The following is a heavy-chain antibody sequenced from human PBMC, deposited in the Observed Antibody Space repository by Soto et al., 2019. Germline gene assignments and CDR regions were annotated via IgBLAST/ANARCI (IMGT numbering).Heavy chain of an antibody. CDR3: ARSGRDLEYYYYYYGMDV. Sequence: GGSLRLSCAASGFTFSSYWMHWVRQAPGKGLVWVSRINSDGSSTSYADSVKGRFTISRDNAKNTLYLQMNSLRAEDTAVYYCARSGRDLEYYYYYYGMDVWGQGTTVTVSS. CDR2: INSDGSST. V-gene: IGHV3-74*01. D-gene: IGHD2-21*02. J-gene: IGHJ6*02. CDR1: GFTFSSYW.